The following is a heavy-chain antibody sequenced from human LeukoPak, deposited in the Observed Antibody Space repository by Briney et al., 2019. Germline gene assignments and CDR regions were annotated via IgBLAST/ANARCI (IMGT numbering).Heavy chain of an antibody. V-gene: IGHV3-49*04. CDR2: IRSKAYGGTT. CDR3: TRGVEYCSSTSCYYYYYYGMDV. D-gene: IGHD2-2*01. J-gene: IGHJ6*02. Sequence: PGGSLRLSCTASGFTFGDYAMSWVRQAPGKGLEGVGFIRSKAYGGTTEYAASVKGRFTISRDDSKSIAYLQMNSLKTEDTAVYYCTRGVEYCSSTSCYYYYYYGMDVWGQGTTVTVSS. CDR1: GFTFGDYA.